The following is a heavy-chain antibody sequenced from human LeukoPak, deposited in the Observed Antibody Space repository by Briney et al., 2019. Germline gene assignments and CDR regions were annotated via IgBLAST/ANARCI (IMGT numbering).Heavy chain of an antibody. D-gene: IGHD2-15*01. V-gene: IGHV4-34*01. J-gene: IGHJ6*03. CDR2: INHSGST. Sequence: SETLSLTCAVYGGSFSGYYWSWIRQPPGKGLEWIGEINHSGSTNYNPSLKSRVTISVDTSKNQFSLKLSSVTAADTAVYYCARVDIGSYYYMDVWGKGNPGHRLL. CDR1: GGSFSGYY. CDR3: ARVDIGSYYYMDV.